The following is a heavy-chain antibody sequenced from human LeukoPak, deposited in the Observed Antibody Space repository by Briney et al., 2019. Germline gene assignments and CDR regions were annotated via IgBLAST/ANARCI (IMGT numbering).Heavy chain of an antibody. D-gene: IGHD3-22*01. CDR3: ARDLDYSDRSGPYPAY. Sequence: PGGSLRLSCAASGFTFSNYWMTWVRQTPGKGLEWVANIQEDGSDKRYVDSVKGRFTISRDNARNSLYLQMNSLRVEDTAVYYCARDLDYSDRSGPYPAYWGQGTLVTVSS. CDR1: GFTFSNYW. V-gene: IGHV3-7*01. CDR2: IQEDGSDK. J-gene: IGHJ4*02.